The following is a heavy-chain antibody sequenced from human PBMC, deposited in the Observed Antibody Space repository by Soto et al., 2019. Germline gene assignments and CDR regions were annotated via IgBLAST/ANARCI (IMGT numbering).Heavy chain of an antibody. CDR2: IYYLGNT. CDR3: AGRRQSDSIITQATWFDP. V-gene: IGHV4-39*01. J-gene: IGHJ5*02. Sequence: SETLSLTCTVSGGSISSGPSYWGWIRQPPGQGLEWVGSIYYLGNTYYNSSLGSRVVISVDTFKNQFSLKLNSMTAADTAVYYCAGRRQSDSIITQATWFDPWGQGALVTVSS. D-gene: IGHD3-22*01. CDR1: GGSISSGPSY.